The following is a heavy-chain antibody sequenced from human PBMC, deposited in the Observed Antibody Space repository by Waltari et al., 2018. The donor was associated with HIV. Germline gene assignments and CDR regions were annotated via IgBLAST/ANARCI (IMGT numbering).Heavy chain of an antibody. Sequence: EVQLVESGGGLIQPGGSLRLSCAASGFTVSSNYMSWVRQAPGKGVEWVSVIYSGGSTYYADSVKGRFTISRDNSKNTLYLQMNSLRAEDTAVYYCARGYSSGPYYFDYWGQGTLVTVSS. CDR3: ARGYSSGPYYFDY. CDR2: IYSGGST. D-gene: IGHD6-19*01. CDR1: GFTVSSNY. J-gene: IGHJ4*02. V-gene: IGHV3-53*01.